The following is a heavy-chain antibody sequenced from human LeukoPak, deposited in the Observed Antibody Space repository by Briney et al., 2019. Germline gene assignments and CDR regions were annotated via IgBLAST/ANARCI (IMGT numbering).Heavy chain of an antibody. J-gene: IGHJ4*02. CDR3: ARVGRGYALDY. D-gene: IGHD3-22*01. Sequence: PSETLSLTCTVSGGSISSGGYYWSGIRQHPGKGLEWIGYIYYSGSTYYNPSLKSRVTISVDTSKNQFSLKLSSVTAADTAVYYCARVGRGYALDYWGQGTLVTVSS. V-gene: IGHV4-31*03. CDR2: IYYSGST. CDR1: GGSISSGGYY.